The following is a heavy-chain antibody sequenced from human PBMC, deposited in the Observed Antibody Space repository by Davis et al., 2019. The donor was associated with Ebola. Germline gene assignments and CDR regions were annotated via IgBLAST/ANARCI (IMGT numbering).Heavy chain of an antibody. CDR3: ARARDMATIGDYAMDV. J-gene: IGHJ6*02. Sequence: SSVTVSFMASVGTFSSHPISWLRLAPGQGLEWMGRIIPMHGIANYAQKFQGRLTITADISTTAYMELTSLRSEDTAVYYCARARDMATIGDYAMDVWGQGTTVTVSS. CDR2: IIPMHGIA. CDR1: VGTFSSHP. D-gene: IGHD5-24*01. V-gene: IGHV1-69*10.